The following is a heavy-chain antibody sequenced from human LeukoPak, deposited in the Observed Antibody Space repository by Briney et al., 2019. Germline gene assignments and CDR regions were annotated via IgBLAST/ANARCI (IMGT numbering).Heavy chain of an antibody. CDR2: IIPIFGTA. D-gene: IGHD3-3*01. Sequence: SVKVSCKASGGTFSSYAISWVRRAPGQGLEWMGGIIPIFGTANYAQKFQGRVTITADESTSTAYMELSSLRSEDTAVYYCAGSLRFLEWSNYYYYMDVWGKGTTVTVSS. J-gene: IGHJ6*03. CDR3: AGSLRFLEWSNYYYYMDV. CDR1: GGTFSSYA. V-gene: IGHV1-69*13.